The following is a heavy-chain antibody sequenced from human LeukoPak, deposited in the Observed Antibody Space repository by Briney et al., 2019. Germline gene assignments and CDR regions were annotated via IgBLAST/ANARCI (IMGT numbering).Heavy chain of an antibody. CDR2: FYYSGGT. Sequence: SQTLSLTCTVSGGSISSGGYYWSWIREHPGKGLEGIGYFYYSGGTYYNPSLKSRVTISVDTAKNQFSLKLSSVTAADTAVYYCARGSTYSNYAGHWFDPWGQGTLVTVSS. J-gene: IGHJ5*02. CDR3: ARGSTYSNYAGHWFDP. D-gene: IGHD4-11*01. V-gene: IGHV4-31*03. CDR1: GGSISSGGYY.